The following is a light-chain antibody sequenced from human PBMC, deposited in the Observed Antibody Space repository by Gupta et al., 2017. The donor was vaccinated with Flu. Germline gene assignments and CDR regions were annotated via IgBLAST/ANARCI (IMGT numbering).Light chain of an antibody. CDR1: SGDVGSYNF. CDR3: CSYAGRNTLV. CDR2: DVT. J-gene: IGLJ2*01. V-gene: IGLV2-11*01. Sequence: QSALTQPRSVSGSPGPSVTISCTGTSGDVGSYNFVSWYQQYPGKAPKLMLYDVTQRPAGVPGRFSGSKSGNTASLTISGLEPDDEADYYCCSYAGRNTLVFGGGTKLTVL.